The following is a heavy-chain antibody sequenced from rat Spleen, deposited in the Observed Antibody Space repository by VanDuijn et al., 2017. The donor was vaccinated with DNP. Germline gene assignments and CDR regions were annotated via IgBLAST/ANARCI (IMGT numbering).Heavy chain of an antibody. CDR1: GFTYSNYV. Sequence: EVQLVESGGGPVQPGRSLKLSCAASGFTYSNYVMAWVRQAPTKGLEWVASISTGGGNTYYRDSVKGRFTISRDNAKNTLYLQMDSLRSEDTATYYCARHRTIMPYYYAMDAWGQGASVTVSS. D-gene: IGHD1-12*01. J-gene: IGHJ4*01. CDR3: ARHRTIMPYYYAMDA. CDR2: ISTGGGNT. V-gene: IGHV5S13*01.